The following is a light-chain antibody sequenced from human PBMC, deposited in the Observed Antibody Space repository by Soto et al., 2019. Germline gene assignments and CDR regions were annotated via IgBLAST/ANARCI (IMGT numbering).Light chain of an antibody. CDR2: AAS. J-gene: IGKJ2*01. CDR3: QQSYSTPYT. V-gene: IGKV1-39*01. Sequence: DIQMTQSPSSLSASVGDRVTITCRASQSISSYLNWYQQKPGKAPKLLIYAASSLQSGVPSRFSGRRSGKDFTLTISSLQPEDFATYYCQQSYSTPYTFGQGTKLEIK. CDR1: QSISSY.